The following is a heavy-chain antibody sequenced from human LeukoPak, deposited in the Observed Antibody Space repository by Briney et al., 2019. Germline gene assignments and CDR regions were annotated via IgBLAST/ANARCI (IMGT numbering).Heavy chain of an antibody. CDR3: ARDRDYGDYNTQDLFVY. V-gene: IGHV1-18*01. CDR2: ISSYNGNT. D-gene: IGHD4-17*01. CDR1: GYTFTNYG. J-gene: IGHJ4*02. Sequence: ASVKVSCKASGYTFTNYGISWVRQAPGQALESMGWISSYNGNTNYAQKFQGRVTMTTDTSTSTAYMELRSLRSNDTAVYYCARDRDYGDYNTQDLFVYWGQGTLVTVSS.